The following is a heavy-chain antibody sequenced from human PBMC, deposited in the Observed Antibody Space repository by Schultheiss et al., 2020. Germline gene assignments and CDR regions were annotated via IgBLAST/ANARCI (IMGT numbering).Heavy chain of an antibody. Sequence: SQTLSLTCTVSGGSISSGSYYWSWIRQPAGKGLEWIGRIYTSGSTYYNPSLKSRVTISVDTSKNQFSLKLSSVTAADTAVYYCASPAGRFSGWLYWGQGTLVTVAS. CDR2: IYTSGST. V-gene: IGHV4-61*02. CDR3: ASPAGRFSGWLY. D-gene: IGHD6-19*01. J-gene: IGHJ4*02. CDR1: GGSISSGSYY.